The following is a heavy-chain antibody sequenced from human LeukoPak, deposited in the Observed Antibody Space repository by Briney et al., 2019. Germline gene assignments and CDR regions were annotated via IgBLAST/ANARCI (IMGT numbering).Heavy chain of an antibody. J-gene: IGHJ4*02. Sequence: GRFTISRDNAKNSLYLQMNSLRAEDTAVYYCARDRGYATGGYWGQGTLVTVSS. CDR3: ARDRGYATGGY. D-gene: IGHD5-12*01. V-gene: IGHV3-11*06.